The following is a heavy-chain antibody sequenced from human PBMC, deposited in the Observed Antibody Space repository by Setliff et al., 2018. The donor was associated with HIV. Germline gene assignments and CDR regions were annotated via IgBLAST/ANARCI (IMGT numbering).Heavy chain of an antibody. CDR1: GFNFNTYS. CDR3: ARDWPSSTAAGDC. V-gene: IGHV3-21*01. J-gene: IGHJ4*02. CDR2: ISGSGTYI. Sequence: GGSLRLSCEASGFNFNTYSMNWVRQAPGKGPETVASISGSGTYIYYGESLKGRITISRDNAKNSLYLEMNSLTVEDTALYYCARDWPSSTAAGDCWGQGTLVTAPQ. D-gene: IGHD6-6*01.